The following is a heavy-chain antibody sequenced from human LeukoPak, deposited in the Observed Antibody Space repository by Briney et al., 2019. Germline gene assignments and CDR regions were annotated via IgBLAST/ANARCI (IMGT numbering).Heavy chain of an antibody. D-gene: IGHD5-12*01. CDR3: ARGSGYSGYDPIDY. V-gene: IGHV3-33*01. J-gene: IGHJ4*02. Sequence: GGSLRLSCAASGFTFSSYGMHWVRQAPGKGLEWVAVIWYDGSNKYYADSVKGRFTISRDNSKNTLYLQMNSLRAEDTAVYYCARGSGYSGYDPIDYWGQGTLVTVSS. CDR1: GFTFSSYG. CDR2: IWYDGSNK.